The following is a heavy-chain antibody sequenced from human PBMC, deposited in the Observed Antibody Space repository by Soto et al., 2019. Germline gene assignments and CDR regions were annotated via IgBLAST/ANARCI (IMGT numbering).Heavy chain of an antibody. V-gene: IGHV1-18*01. CDR2: ISAYNGNT. Sequence: QVQLVQSGAEVKKPGASVKVSCKASDYTFTSYGISWVRQAPGQGLEWMGWISAYNGNTKYAQKFQGRVTMTTDTSTSTAYMEVRSLRSEDTAVYYCARDAAAGLNDYWGQGTLVTVSS. J-gene: IGHJ4*02. CDR3: ARDAAAGLNDY. D-gene: IGHD6-13*01. CDR1: DYTFTSYG.